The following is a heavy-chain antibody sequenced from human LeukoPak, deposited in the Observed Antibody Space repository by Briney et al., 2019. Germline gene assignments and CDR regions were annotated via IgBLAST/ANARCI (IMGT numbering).Heavy chain of an antibody. CDR3: AKDPPSPDPYSNYLFDY. CDR1: GLTFSSYG. V-gene: IGHV3-30*02. CDR2: IRYDGSNK. J-gene: IGHJ4*02. Sequence: GGSLRLSCAASGLTFSSYGMHWVRQAPGKGLEWVAYIRYDGSNKHYADSVKVRFTISRDNSKNTLYLQMNSLRGEDTAVYYCAKDPPSPDPYSNYLFDYWGQGTLVTVSS. D-gene: IGHD4-11*01.